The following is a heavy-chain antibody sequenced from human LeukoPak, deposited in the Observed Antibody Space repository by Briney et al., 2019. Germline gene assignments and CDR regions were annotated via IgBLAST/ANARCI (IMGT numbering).Heavy chain of an antibody. CDR3: AKDRIRAAAAAPFDAFDI. V-gene: IGHV3-23*01. D-gene: IGHD6-13*01. J-gene: IGHJ3*02. CDR1: GFTFSSYA. CDR2: ISGSGGST. Sequence: PGGSLRLSCAASGFTFSSYAMSWVRQAPGKGLEWVSAISGSGGSTYYADSVKGRFTISRDNSKNTLYLQMNSLRAEDTAVYYCAKDRIRAAAAAPFDAFDIWGQGTMVTVSS.